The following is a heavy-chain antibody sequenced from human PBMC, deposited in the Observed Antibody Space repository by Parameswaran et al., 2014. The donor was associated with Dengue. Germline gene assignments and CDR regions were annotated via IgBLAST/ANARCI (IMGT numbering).Heavy chain of an antibody. V-gene: IGHV4-34*01. J-gene: IGHJ6*02. D-gene: IGHD3-16*02. Sequence: RWIRQPPGKGLEWIGEINHSGSTNYNPSLKSRVTISVDTSKNQFSLKLSSVTAADTAVYYCARGALTLPLGELSLFVLPHYYYGMDVWGQGTTVTVSS. CDR3: ARGALTLPLGELSLFVLPHYYYGMDV. CDR2: INHSGST.